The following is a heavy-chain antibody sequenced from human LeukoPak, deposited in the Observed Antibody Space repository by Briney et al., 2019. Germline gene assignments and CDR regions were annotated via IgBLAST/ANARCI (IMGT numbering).Heavy chain of an antibody. CDR3: AKDGMGLRYFDWSDY. CDR2: ISGSGGST. Sequence: GGSLRLSCAASGFTFSSYAMSWVRQAPGKGLEWVSAISGSGGSTYYADSVKGRFTISRDNPKNTLYLQMNSLRADDTAIYYCAKDGMGLRYFDWSDYWGQGTLVTVSS. D-gene: IGHD3-9*01. J-gene: IGHJ4*02. V-gene: IGHV3-23*01. CDR1: GFTFSSYA.